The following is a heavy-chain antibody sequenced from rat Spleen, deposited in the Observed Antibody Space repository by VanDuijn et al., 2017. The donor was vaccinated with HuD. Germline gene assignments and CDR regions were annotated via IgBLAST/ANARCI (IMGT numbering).Heavy chain of an antibody. V-gene: IGHV5S13*01. D-gene: IGHD1-12*01. CDR1: GFTFSNYD. J-gene: IGHJ2*01. Sequence: EVQLVESGGGLVQPGRSLKLSCAASGFTFSNYDMAWVRQAPTKGLEWIASISTGGGNTYYRDSVKGRFTISRDNAKNTQYLQMDSLRSEDTAIYYCTRQRGDGSYHGGFDYWGQGVMVTVSS. CDR3: TRQRGDGSYHGGFDY. CDR2: ISTGGGNT.